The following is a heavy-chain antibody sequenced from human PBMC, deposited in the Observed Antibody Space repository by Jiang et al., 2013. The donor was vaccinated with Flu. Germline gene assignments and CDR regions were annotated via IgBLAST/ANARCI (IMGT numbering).Heavy chain of an antibody. Sequence: KPTQTLTLTCAFSGFSLSTNGMRVSWIRQPPGKALEWLARIDWDDYKFYSTSLKTRLTISKDTSKNQVVLTMTNMDPVDTATFYCARTHYDSSGYSFDYWGQGTLVTVSS. CDR1: GFSLSTNGMR. D-gene: IGHD3-22*01. J-gene: IGHJ4*02. V-gene: IGHV2-70*04. CDR3: ARTHYDSSGYSFDY. CDR2: IDWDDYK.